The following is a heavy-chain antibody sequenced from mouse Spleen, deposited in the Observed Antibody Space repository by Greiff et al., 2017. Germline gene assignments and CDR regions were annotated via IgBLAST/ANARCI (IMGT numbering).Heavy chain of an antibody. CDR2: INPKYGTT. CDR1: GYSFTDYN. CDR3: AQSRIGRGNFDY. D-gene: IGHD4-1*01. J-gene: IGHJ2*01. V-gene: IGHV1-39*01. Sequence: LVESGPELVKPGASVKISCKASGYSFTDYNMNWVKQSSGKSLEWIGIINPKYGTTSYNQNFKGKATLTVDQSSSTAYMQLNSLTSEDSAVYYCAQSRIGRGNFDYWGQGTTLTVSS.